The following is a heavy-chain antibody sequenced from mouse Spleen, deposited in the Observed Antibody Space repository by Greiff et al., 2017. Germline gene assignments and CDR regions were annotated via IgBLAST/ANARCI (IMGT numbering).Heavy chain of an antibody. Sequence: EVQLQQSGPGLVKPSQSLSLTCTVTGYSITSDYAWNWNRQFPGNKLEWMCYISYSGSTSYNPSLKSRISITRDTSKNQFFLQLNSVTTEDTAKYYGAKRGYWYFDYWGQGTTLTVSS. CDR1: GYSITSDYA. J-gene: IGHJ2*01. CDR3: AKRGYWYFDY. D-gene: IGHD2-14*01. V-gene: IGHV3-2*02. CDR2: ISYSGST.